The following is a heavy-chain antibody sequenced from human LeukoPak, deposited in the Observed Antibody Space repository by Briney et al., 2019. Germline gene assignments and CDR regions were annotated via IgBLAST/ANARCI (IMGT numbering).Heavy chain of an antibody. CDR3: ARYDVGYLDAFDI. CDR2: SNPNSGGT. D-gene: IGHD3-22*01. V-gene: IGHV1-2*02. CDR1: GYTFTGFY. Sequence: ASVKVSCKASGYTFTGFYMHWVRQAPGQGLEWMGWSNPNSGGTKYAQKFQGRVTMTRDTSISTAYMELSRLRSDDTAVYYCARYDVGYLDAFDIWGQGTMVTVSS. J-gene: IGHJ3*02.